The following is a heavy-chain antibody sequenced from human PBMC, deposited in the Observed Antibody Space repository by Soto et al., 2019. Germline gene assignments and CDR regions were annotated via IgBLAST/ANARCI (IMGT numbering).Heavy chain of an antibody. Sequence: SAVKVSCKASGYTFSDYGIGWVRQAPGQGLEWMGWISGYNGNTNYAQKLQGRVTMTRDTSTSTAHMELRSLRSDDTAVYYCARGLGIATVHDYWGQGTLVTVSS. CDR3: ARGLGIATVHDY. D-gene: IGHD6-13*01. CDR2: ISGYNGNT. CDR1: GYTFSDYG. J-gene: IGHJ4*02. V-gene: IGHV1-18*01.